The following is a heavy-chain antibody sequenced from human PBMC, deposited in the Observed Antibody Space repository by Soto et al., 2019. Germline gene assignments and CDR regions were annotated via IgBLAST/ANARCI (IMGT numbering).Heavy chain of an antibody. CDR3: ARDSSPIAAAGRGYYYYGMDV. V-gene: IGHV1-2*02. CDR2: INPNSGGT. Sequence: ASVKVSCKASGYTFTGYYMHWVRQAPGQGLEWMGWINPNSGGTNYAQKLQGRVTMTRDTSISTAYMELSRLRSDDTAVYYCARDSSPIAAAGRGYYYYGMDVWGQGTTVTVSS. CDR1: GYTFTGYY. D-gene: IGHD6-13*01. J-gene: IGHJ6*02.